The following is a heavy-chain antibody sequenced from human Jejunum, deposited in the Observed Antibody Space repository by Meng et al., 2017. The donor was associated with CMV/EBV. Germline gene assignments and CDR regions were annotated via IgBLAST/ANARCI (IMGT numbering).Heavy chain of an antibody. Sequence: LSCAAPRFTFRNYAMSWVRQTPGKGLEWVSGIGASGGSTYYADSVKGQFTISRDNINNILYLQMHSLRADDTAVYYCARGAPWTDYDYWGQGTLVTVSS. CDR2: IGASGGST. V-gene: IGHV3-23*01. J-gene: IGHJ4*02. CDR1: RFTFRNYA. CDR3: ARGAPWTDYDY. D-gene: IGHD3/OR15-3a*01.